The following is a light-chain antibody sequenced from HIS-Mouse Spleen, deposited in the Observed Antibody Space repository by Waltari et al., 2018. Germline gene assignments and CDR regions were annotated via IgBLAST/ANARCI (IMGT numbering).Light chain of an antibody. CDR3: SSYAGSNNVV. V-gene: IGLV2-8*01. Sequence: QSALTQPPSASGSPGQSVTISCTGTSSAVGGYHYVSWYQQHPGKAPKLMIYEVSKRPSGVPDRFSGSKSGNTASLTVSGLQAEDEADYYCSSYAGSNNVVFGGGTKLTVL. J-gene: IGLJ2*01. CDR1: SSAVGGYHY. CDR2: EVS.